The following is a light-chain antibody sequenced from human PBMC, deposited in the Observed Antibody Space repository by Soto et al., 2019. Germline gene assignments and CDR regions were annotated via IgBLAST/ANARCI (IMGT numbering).Light chain of an antibody. CDR3: PQAASFPIT. V-gene: IGKV1-12*01. Sequence: DIQRTQSPSSVPASVGDRVTITGRPSQGVSPWLAWYQQKQGKAPNLXIYTASRLQSGVPSRFRRSGSGPECTLTINGLKPEDVATSCCPQAASFPITFCQGTRLEIK. CDR2: TAS. CDR1: QGVSPW. J-gene: IGKJ5*01.